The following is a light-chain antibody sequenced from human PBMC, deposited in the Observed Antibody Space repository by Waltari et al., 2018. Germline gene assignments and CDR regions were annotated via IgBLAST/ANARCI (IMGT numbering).Light chain of an antibody. J-gene: IGKJ2*01. V-gene: IGKV2-28*01. CDR3: MQILQPART. CDR1: QSLLHSNGYNY. CDR2: LGS. Sequence: ILMTQSPLSLPVTPGEPASLSCRSSQSLLHSNGYNYLDWYLQKPGQSPQVLIYLGSNRASGVPDRFSGSGSGTDFTLNISRVEAEDVGVYYCMQILQPARTFGQGTRLEIK.